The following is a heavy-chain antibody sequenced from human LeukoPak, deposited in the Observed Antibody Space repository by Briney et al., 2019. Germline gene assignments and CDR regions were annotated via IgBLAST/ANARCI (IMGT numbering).Heavy chain of an antibody. D-gene: IGHD5-24*01. CDR1: GGSISSSY. CDR3: ARGQMGTWPGEAPTKFDY. J-gene: IGHJ4*02. V-gene: IGHV4-59*01. CDR2: IYYTGST. Sequence: SETLSLTCTVSGGSISSSYWSWIRQPPGKGLEWIGYIYYTGSTNSNPSLKSRVTISVDTSKNQFSLKLSSVTAVDTAVFYCARGQMGTWPGEAPTKFDYWGQGTLVTVSS.